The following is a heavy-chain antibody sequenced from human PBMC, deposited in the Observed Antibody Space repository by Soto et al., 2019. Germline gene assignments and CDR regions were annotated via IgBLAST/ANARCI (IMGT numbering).Heavy chain of an antibody. Sequence: PGGSLRLSCAASGFTFSSYGMHWVRQAPGKGLEWVAVIWYDGSNKYYADSVKGRFTISRDNSKNTLYLQMNSLRAEDTAVYYWARDRMRWLQIGITDYWGQGTLVTVSS. CDR3: ARDRMRWLQIGITDY. CDR1: GFTFSSYG. V-gene: IGHV3-33*01. CDR2: IWYDGSNK. D-gene: IGHD5-12*01. J-gene: IGHJ4*02.